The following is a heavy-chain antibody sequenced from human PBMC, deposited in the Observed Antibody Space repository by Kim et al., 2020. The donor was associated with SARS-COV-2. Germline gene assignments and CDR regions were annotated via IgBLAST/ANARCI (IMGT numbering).Heavy chain of an antibody. Sequence: GGSLRLSFAASGFTFSDYYMSWIRQAPGKGLEWVSYISSSSSYTNYADSVKGRFTISRDNAKNSLYLQMNSLRAEDTAVYYCARDDGYYGQGAFDIWGQGTMVTVSS. V-gene: IGHV3-11*05. J-gene: IGHJ3*02. CDR1: GFTFSDYY. CDR3: ARDDGYYGQGAFDI. CDR2: ISSSSSYT. D-gene: IGHD3-10*01.